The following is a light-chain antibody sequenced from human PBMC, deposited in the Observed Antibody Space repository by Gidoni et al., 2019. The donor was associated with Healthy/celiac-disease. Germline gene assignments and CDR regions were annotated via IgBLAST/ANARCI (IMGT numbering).Light chain of an antibody. V-gene: IGLV2-14*01. CDR3: SSYTSSSTVV. CDR2: DVS. Sequence: QSALTQPAPVSGSTGQSITISCTGTSSDVGGYNYVSWYQQHPGKAPKLMIYDVSNRPSGVSNRFSGSKSGNTASLTISGLQAEDEADYYCSSYTSSSTVVFGGGTKLTVL. CDR1: SSDVGGYNY. J-gene: IGLJ2*01.